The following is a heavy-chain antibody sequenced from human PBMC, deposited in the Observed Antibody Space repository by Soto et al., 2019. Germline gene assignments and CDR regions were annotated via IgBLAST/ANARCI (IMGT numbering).Heavy chain of an antibody. CDR1: GGTFSSYA. CDR2: IIPIFGTA. Sequence: QVQLVQSGAEVKKPGSSVKVSYKASGGTFSSYAITWVRQAPGQGLEWMGGIIPIFGTANYAQKFQARVTITAAESTSTAYMELSSLRSEDTAVYYCARDRGPSSGYYPYWFDPWGQGTLVTVSS. CDR3: ARDRGPSSGYYPYWFDP. J-gene: IGHJ5*02. D-gene: IGHD3-22*01. V-gene: IGHV1-69*12.